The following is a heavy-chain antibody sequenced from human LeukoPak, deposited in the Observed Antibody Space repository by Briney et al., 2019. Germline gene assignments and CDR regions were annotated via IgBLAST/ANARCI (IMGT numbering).Heavy chain of an antibody. V-gene: IGHV4-31*03. J-gene: IGHJ5*02. CDR3: ATGNDYGDYWFDP. CDR2: IYYNGNT. Sequence: PSQTLSLTCTVSGGSISSAGYYWGWIRQHPGKGLEWIGYIYYNGNTDYNPPLKSRVSISVDTSKNQFSLKLSSVTAADTAMYYCATGNDYGDYWFDPWGQGTLVTVSS. CDR1: GGSISSAGYY. D-gene: IGHD4-17*01.